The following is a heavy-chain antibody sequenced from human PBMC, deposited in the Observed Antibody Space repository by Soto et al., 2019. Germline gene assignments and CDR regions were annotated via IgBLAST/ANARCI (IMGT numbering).Heavy chain of an antibody. CDR2: INAGNGNT. Sequence: ASVRVSCKASGYTFTSYSMHWVRQAPGQRLEWMGWINAGNGNTKYSQKFQGRVTITRDTSASTAYMGLSSLRSEDTAVYYCARAVAWAADFDYWSQGTLVIV. V-gene: IGHV1-3*01. CDR1: GYTFTSYS. J-gene: IGHJ4*02. D-gene: IGHD2-15*01. CDR3: ARAVAWAADFDY.